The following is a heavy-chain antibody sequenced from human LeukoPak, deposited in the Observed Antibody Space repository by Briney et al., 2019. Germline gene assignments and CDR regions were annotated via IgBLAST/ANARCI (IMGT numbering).Heavy chain of an antibody. CDR2: ISSSGRHT. CDR1: GFTFSNYA. Sequence: PGGSLRLSCAVSGFTFSNYAVTWVRQAPGKGLEWVSAISSSGRHTYYADSVRGRFTVSRDNSKNTPYVQVNSLQMSSLGAEDTAIYYCAKDVLNYDSSGHYYGFFDYWGQGILVTVSS. V-gene: IGHV3-23*01. CDR3: AKDVLNYDSSGHYYGFFDY. D-gene: IGHD3-22*01. J-gene: IGHJ4*02.